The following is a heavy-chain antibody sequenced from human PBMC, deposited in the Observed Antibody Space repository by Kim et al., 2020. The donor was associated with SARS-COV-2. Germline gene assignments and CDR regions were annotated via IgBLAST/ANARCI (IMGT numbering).Heavy chain of an antibody. J-gene: IGHJ4*02. Sequence: GGSLRLSCEASGFAFSSHGMHWVRQAPGKGLEWVGIIWNDGSYAYYGDSVKGRFTISRDNSKNTLYLQMNNLRVEDTAVYYCAKAGSGGVGCFYMDFWGLGTRITVSS. D-gene: IGHD2-15*01. CDR3: AKAGSGGVGCFYMDF. CDR2: IWNDGSYA. V-gene: IGHV3-33*03. CDR1: GFAFSSHG.